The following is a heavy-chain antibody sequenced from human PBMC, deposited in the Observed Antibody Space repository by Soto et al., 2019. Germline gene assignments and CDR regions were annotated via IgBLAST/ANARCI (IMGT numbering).Heavy chain of an antibody. V-gene: IGHV3-23*01. CDR2: ISGSGTST. J-gene: IGHJ4*02. Sequence: EVQLLESGGGLVQPGGSLRLSCAASGITFSNYVLSWVRQAPGKGLEWVSSISGSGTSTYYADSVKGRFSISRDTSKSTLYLTMSRLRADDPAIYYCAKEAGGAAAMVTSYFDYWGQGTLVTVSS. CDR3: AKEAGGAAAMVTSYFDY. D-gene: IGHD5-18*01. CDR1: GITFSNYV.